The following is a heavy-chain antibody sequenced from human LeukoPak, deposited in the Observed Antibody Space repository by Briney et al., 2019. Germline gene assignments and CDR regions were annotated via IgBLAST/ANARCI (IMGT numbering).Heavy chain of an antibody. CDR2: IKQDGSEK. J-gene: IGHJ4*02. D-gene: IGHD5-12*01. CDR3: ARDSGGYQY. Sequence: GGTLRLSCAASGFTFSRYWMSWVRPAPGKGLEWVANIKQDGSEKYYVDSVKGRFTISRHNANNSLYLQMNSLRAEDTAVYYCARDSGGYQYWGQGTLVTVSS. V-gene: IGHV3-7*01. CDR1: GFTFSRYW.